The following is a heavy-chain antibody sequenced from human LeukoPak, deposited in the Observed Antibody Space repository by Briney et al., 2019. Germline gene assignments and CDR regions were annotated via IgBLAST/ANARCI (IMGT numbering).Heavy chain of an antibody. D-gene: IGHD3-9*01. J-gene: IGHJ4*02. CDR3: ARARPNYDILTGLFDY. CDR2: IYYSGST. CDR1: GGSISSGGYY. V-gene: IGHV4-31*03. Sequence: PSETLSLTCTVSGGSISSGGYYWSWIRQHPGKGLEWIGYIYYSGSTYYNPSLKSRVTISVDTSKNQFPLKLSSVTAADTAVYYCARARPNYDILTGLFDYWGQGTLVTVSS.